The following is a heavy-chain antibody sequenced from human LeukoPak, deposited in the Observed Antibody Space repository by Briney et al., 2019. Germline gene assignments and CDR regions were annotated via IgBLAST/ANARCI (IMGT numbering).Heavy chain of an antibody. Sequence: TGGSLRLSCAASGFTFDDYAMHWVRQAPGKGLEWVSGISWNSGSIGYADSVKGRFTISRDNAKNSLYLQMNSLRAEDTALYYCARIGHDLYQTFDSWGDGTLITVSS. CDR3: ARIGHDLYQTFDS. CDR2: ISWNSGSI. V-gene: IGHV3-9*01. CDR1: GFTFDDYA. J-gene: IGHJ5*01. D-gene: IGHD2-2*01.